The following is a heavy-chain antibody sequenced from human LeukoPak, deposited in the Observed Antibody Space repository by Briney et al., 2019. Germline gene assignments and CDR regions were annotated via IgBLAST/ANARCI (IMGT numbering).Heavy chain of an antibody. CDR3: ARSVYLDSSGYYFDF. CDR2: LTNTGGTK. V-gene: IGHV3-23*01. Sequence: PGGSLRLSCTASGFTFDAYAMNWVRQAPGKGLEWVSGLTNTGGTKYYADSVKGRFSISRDNSKITVSLQMNSLSADDTAVYYCARSVYLDSSGYYFDFWGQGTLVTVSS. CDR1: GFTFDAYA. J-gene: IGHJ4*02. D-gene: IGHD3-22*01.